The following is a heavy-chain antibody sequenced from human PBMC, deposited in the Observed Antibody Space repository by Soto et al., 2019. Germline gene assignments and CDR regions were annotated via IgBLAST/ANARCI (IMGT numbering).Heavy chain of an antibody. Sequence: PXESLKISFKVVGDSFTGFWVGWVRQVPGKGLEWVASIYPRDSDVRYNPSFQGQVTISADRSTTTAYLQWSSLKASDTAIYYCARQHPLDSRVWYDWGQGTLVTVSS. CDR1: GDSFTGFW. J-gene: IGHJ4*02. D-gene: IGHD6-19*01. CDR2: IYPRDSDV. CDR3: ARQHPLDSRVWYD. V-gene: IGHV5-51*01.